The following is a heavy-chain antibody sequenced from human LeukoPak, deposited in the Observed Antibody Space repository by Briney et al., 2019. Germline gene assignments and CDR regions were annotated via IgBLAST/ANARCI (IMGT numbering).Heavy chain of an antibody. J-gene: IGHJ6*03. D-gene: IGHD2-2*02. V-gene: IGHV1-18*01. Sequence: ASVKVSCKASGYTFTSYGISWVRQAPGQGLEWMGWISAYNGNTNYAQKLQGRVTITADESTSTAYMELSNLRSEDTAVYYCARIIGYCSSTSCYTMDDYYYYMDVWGKGTTVTVSS. CDR2: ISAYNGNT. CDR1: GYTFTSYG. CDR3: ARIIGYCSSTSCYTMDDYYYYMDV.